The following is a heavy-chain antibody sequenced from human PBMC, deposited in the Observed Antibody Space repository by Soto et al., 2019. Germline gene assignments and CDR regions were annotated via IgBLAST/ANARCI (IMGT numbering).Heavy chain of an antibody. Sequence: SEPLALTCTVSGGSISSSSYYWGWIRQPPGKGLEWIGSIYYSGSTYYNPSLKSRVTISVDTSKNQFSLKLSSVTAADTAVYYCARHKGPFYGDPYYYYGMDVWGQGTTVTVSS. J-gene: IGHJ6*02. CDR1: GGSISSSSYY. CDR2: IYYSGST. V-gene: IGHV4-39*01. D-gene: IGHD4-17*01. CDR3: ARHKGPFYGDPYYYYGMDV.